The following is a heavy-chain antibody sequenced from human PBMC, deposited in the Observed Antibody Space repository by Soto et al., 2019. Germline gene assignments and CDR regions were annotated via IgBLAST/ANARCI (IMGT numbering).Heavy chain of an antibody. CDR2: ISYDGSNK. CDR3: ARAYCGGDCYFDY. J-gene: IGHJ4*01. D-gene: IGHD2-21*02. Sequence: GGSLRLSCAASGFTFSSYAMHWVRQAPGKGLEWVAVISYDGSNKYYADSVKGRFTISRDNSKNTLYLQMNSLRAEDTAVYYCARAYCGGDCYFDYWGQEPWSRLL. V-gene: IGHV3-30-3*01. CDR1: GFTFSSYA.